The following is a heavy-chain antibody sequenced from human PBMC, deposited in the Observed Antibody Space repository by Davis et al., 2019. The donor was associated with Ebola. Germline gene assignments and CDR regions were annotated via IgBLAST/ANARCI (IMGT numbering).Heavy chain of an antibody. CDR1: GGTFSSYA. CDR3: ARDRYSDGSGYFFEQSH. D-gene: IGHD3-22*01. V-gene: IGHV1-69*13. CDR2: IIPVFGIP. Sequence: SVKVSCKASGGTFSSYAISWVRQAPGQGLDWMGGIIPVFGIPKYAQKFQGRVTITADESTSTAYMELSSLRSEDTAVYYYARDRYSDGSGYFFEQSHWGQGTLVTVSS. J-gene: IGHJ4*02.